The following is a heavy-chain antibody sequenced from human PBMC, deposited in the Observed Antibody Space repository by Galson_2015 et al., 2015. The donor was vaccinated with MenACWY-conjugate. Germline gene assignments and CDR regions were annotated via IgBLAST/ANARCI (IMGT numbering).Heavy chain of an antibody. Sequence: ETLSLTCTVSGGSISSYYWSWIRQPPGKGLGWIGYIYYSGSTNYNPSLKSRVTISVDTSKNQLSLKLSSVTAADTAVYYCARWNFDAYGMDVWGQGTTVTVSS. CDR2: IYYSGST. D-gene: IGHD1-7*01. J-gene: IGHJ6*02. V-gene: IGHV4-59*08. CDR3: ARWNFDAYGMDV. CDR1: GGSISSYY.